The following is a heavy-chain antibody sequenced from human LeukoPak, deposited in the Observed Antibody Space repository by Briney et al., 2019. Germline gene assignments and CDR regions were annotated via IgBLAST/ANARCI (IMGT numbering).Heavy chain of an antibody. D-gene: IGHD3-10*01. Sequence: ASVKVSCKASGYTFTSYGISWVRQAPGQGLEWMGWMNPNSGNTGYAQKFQGRVTMTRNTSISTAYMELSSLRSEDTAVYYCARRNRAGSIDYWGQGTLVTVSS. CDR3: ARRNRAGSIDY. V-gene: IGHV1-8*02. J-gene: IGHJ4*02. CDR2: MNPNSGNT. CDR1: GYTFTSYG.